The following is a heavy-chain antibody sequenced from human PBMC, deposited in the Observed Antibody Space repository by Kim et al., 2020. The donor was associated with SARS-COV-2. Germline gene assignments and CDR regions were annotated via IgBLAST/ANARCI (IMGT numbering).Heavy chain of an antibody. V-gene: IGHV1-18*01. CDR3: ARDLYSYGYYPLYYFDY. J-gene: IGHJ4*02. Sequence: LQGRVTMTTDTSTSTAYMELRSLRSDDTAVYYCARDLYSYGYYPLYYFDYWGQGTLVTVSS. D-gene: IGHD5-18*01.